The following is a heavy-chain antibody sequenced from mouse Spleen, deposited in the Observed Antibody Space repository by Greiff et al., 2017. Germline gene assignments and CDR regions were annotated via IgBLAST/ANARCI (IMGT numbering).Heavy chain of an antibody. Sequence: VQLQQSGPELVKPGASVKISCKASGYTFTDYYMNWVKQSHGKSLEWIGDINPNNGGTSYNQKFKGKATLTVDKSSSTAYMELRSLTSEDSAVYYCARRRRYDYYWYFDDWGAGTTVTVSS. D-gene: IGHD2-4*01. J-gene: IGHJ1*01. V-gene: IGHV1-26*01. CDR3: ARRRRYDYYWYFDD. CDR1: GYTFTDYY. CDR2: INPNNGGT.